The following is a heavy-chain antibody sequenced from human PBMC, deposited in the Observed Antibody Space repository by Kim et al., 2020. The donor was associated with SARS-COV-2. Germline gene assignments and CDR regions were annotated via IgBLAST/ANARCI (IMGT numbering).Heavy chain of an antibody. D-gene: IGHD2-15*01. Sequence: ASVKVSCKASGYTFSTYAMNWVRQAPGQGLEWMGWINTNTGNPTYAQGFTGRFVFSLDTSVSTTFLQISDLKAEDTAVYYCARARGPPHPARPIDYWGQGTLVTVSS. CDR3: ARARGPPHPARPIDY. CDR2: INTNTGNP. J-gene: IGHJ4*02. CDR1: GYTFSTYA. V-gene: IGHV7-4-1*02.